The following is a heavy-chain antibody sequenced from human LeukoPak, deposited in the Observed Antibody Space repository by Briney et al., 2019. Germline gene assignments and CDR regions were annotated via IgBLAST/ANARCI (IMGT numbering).Heavy chain of an antibody. D-gene: IGHD4-11*01. V-gene: IGHV1-46*01. J-gene: IGHJ6*03. CDR1: GYTFTSYY. Sequence: ASVKVSCKASGYTFTSYYMHWVRQAPGQGLEWMGIINPSGGSTSYAQKFQGRVTMTRDTSTSTVYMELSSLRSEDTAVYYCARDARPYSNYAGYYYYYMDVSGKGTTVTVSS. CDR2: INPSGGST. CDR3: ARDARPYSNYAGYYYYYMDV.